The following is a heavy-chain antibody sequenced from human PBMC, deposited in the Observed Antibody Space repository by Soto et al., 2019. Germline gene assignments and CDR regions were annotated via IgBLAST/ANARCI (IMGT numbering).Heavy chain of an antibody. CDR2: IIPIFGTA. CDR3: ARGPAGFYGAVSYKEYYGRDF. J-gene: IGHJ6*02. D-gene: IGHD3-10*01. Sequence: ASVKVSCKASGGTFSSYAISWVRQAPGQGLEWMGGIIPIFGTANYAQKFQGRVTITADESTSTAYMELSSLRSEDTAVYYCARGPAGFYGAVSYKEYYGRDFWGQGITVTVSS. CDR1: GGTFSSYA. V-gene: IGHV1-69*13.